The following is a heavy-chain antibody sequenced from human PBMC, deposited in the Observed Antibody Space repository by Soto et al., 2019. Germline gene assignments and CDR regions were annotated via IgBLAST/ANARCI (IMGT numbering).Heavy chain of an antibody. V-gene: IGHV4-31*03. CDR3: ARVSNHYGDKRVNYRMDV. CDR2: IYYSGST. J-gene: IGHJ6*02. CDR1: GGSISSGGYY. D-gene: IGHD4-17*01. Sequence: PSETLSLTCTVSGGSISSGGYYWSWIRQHPGKGLEWIGYIYYSGSTYYNPSLKSRVTISVDTSKNQFSLKLSSVTAADTAVYYCARVSNHYGDKRVNYRMDVWGQGTKVTVYS.